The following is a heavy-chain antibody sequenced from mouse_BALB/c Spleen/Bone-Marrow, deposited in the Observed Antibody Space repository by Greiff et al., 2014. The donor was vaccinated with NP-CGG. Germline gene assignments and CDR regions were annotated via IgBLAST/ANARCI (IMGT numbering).Heavy chain of an antibody. J-gene: IGHJ3*01. CDR1: GFNIKDTY. CDR3: AAYYYGSSQFAY. D-gene: IGHD1-1*01. V-gene: IGHV14-3*02. CDR2: IDPANGNT. Sequence: VQLQQSGAELVKPGASVKLSCTASGFNIKDTYMHWVKQRPEQGLEWIGRIDPANGNTKYDPKFQGKATITADTSSNTAYLQLSSLTPEDTAVYYCAAYYYGSSQFAYWGQGTLVTVSA.